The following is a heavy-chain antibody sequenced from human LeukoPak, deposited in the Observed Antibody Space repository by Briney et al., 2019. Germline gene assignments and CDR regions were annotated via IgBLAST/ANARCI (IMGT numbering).Heavy chain of an antibody. Sequence: ASVKVSCKASGGTFSSYAISWVRQAPGQGLEWMGGIIPIFGTANYAQKFQGRVTITTDESTSTAYMELSSLRSEDTAVYYCARGIANRTGGLDYWGQGPLVTVSS. D-gene: IGHD6-13*01. CDR2: IIPIFGTA. J-gene: IGHJ4*02. CDR1: GGTFSSYA. V-gene: IGHV1-69*05. CDR3: ARGIANRTGGLDY.